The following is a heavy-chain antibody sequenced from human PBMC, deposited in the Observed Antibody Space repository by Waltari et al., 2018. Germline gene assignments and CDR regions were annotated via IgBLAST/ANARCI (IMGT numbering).Heavy chain of an antibody. CDR2: IYYSGST. CDR1: GGSISSSSYY. J-gene: IGHJ2*01. Sequence: QLQLQESGPGLVKPSETPSLTCTVSGGSISSSSYYWGWLSHPPGKGLEWIGSIYYSGSTYYNPSLKSRVTISVDTSKNQFSLKLSSVTAADTAVYYCARLNYYDSSGLYWYFDLWGRGTLVTVSS. CDR3: ARLNYYDSSGLYWYFDL. D-gene: IGHD3-22*01. V-gene: IGHV4-39*01.